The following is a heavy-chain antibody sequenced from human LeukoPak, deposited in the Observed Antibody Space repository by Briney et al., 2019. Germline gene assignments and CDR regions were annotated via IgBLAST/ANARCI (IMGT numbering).Heavy chain of an antibody. CDR3: AKADYGDYPYYYYGMDV. D-gene: IGHD4-17*01. V-gene: IGHV3-30*18. CDR2: ISYDGSNK. CDR1: GFTFSSYG. Sequence: PGGSLRLSCAASGFTFSSYGMHWVRQAPGKGLEGVAVISYDGSNKYYADSVKGRFTISRDNSKNTLYLPMNSLRAEDTAVYYCAKADYGDYPYYYYGMDVWGKGTTVTVSS. J-gene: IGHJ6*04.